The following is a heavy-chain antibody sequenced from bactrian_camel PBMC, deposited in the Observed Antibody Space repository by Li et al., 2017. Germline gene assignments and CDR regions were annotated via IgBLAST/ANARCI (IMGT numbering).Heavy chain of an antibody. CDR2: IDRDGFT. CDR1: GPSYCNYD. J-gene: IGHJ4*01. Sequence: QVQLVESGGGSVQAGGSLRLSCAASGPSYCNYDMSWYRQAPGREREFVSSIDRDGFTTYADSVKGRFTVSRDNAKSTLYLQMNSLKSEDTAMYYCKQVGCRKFGGPIEYWGQGTQVTVS. V-gene: IGHV3S53*01. D-gene: IGHD2*01. CDR3: KQVGCRKFGGPIEY.